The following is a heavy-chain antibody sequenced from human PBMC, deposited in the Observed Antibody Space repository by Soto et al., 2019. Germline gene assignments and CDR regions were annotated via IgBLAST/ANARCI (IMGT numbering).Heavy chain of an antibody. CDR3: ARGAAMIVVVSDNWFDP. D-gene: IGHD3-22*01. CDR2: INPNSGGT. CDR1: GYTFTGYY. J-gene: IGHJ5*02. Sequence: ASVKVSCKASGYTFTGYYMHWVRQAPGQGLEWMGWINPNSGGTNYAQKFQGWVTMTRDTSISTAYMELSRLRSDDTAVYYCARGAAMIVVVSDNWFDPWGQGTMVTVSS. V-gene: IGHV1-2*04.